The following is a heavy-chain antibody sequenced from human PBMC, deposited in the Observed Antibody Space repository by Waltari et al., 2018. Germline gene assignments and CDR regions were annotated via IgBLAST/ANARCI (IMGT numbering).Heavy chain of an antibody. J-gene: IGHJ4*02. CDR1: GFTFSDYH. Sequence: QVQLVESGGGLVKPGGSLSLSCAASGFTFSDYHMSWIRQAPGKGLEWVSDISGSGSTRYYADSVKGRFTISRDNAENSMFLQMNSLRAEDTAVYYCARDGQYCSSTSCYYFDYWGQGTLVTVSS. CDR3: ARDGQYCSSTSCYYFDY. D-gene: IGHD2-2*01. CDR2: ISGSGSTR. V-gene: IGHV3-11*01.